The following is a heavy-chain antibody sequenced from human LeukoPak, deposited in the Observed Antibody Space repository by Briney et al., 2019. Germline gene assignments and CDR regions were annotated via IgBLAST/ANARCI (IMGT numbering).Heavy chain of an antibody. Sequence: SETLSLTCTVSGGSISSYYWSWIRQPPGKGLEWIGYIYYSGSTNDNPSLKSRVTISVDTSKNHFSLKLNSVTAADTAVYYCARAYYSDSNAPYYFDYWGQGTLVTVSS. D-gene: IGHD3-22*01. CDR1: GGSISSYY. CDR3: ARAYYSDSNAPYYFDY. J-gene: IGHJ4*02. V-gene: IGHV4-59*08. CDR2: IYYSGST.